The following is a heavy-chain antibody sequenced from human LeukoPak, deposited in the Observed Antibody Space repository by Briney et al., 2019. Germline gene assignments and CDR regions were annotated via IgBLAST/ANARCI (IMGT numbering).Heavy chain of an antibody. CDR3: TTAPRGYCSGGSCSYAFDI. J-gene: IGHJ3*02. V-gene: IGHV3-15*01. Sequence: PGGSLRHSCAASGFTFSNAWMSWVRQAPGKGLEWVGRIKSKSDGGTTDYAAPVKGRFTISRDDSKNTLYLQMNSLKTEDTAVYYCTTAPRGYCSGGSCSYAFDIWGQGTMVTVSS. CDR2: IKSKSDGGTT. CDR1: GFTFSNAW. D-gene: IGHD2-15*01.